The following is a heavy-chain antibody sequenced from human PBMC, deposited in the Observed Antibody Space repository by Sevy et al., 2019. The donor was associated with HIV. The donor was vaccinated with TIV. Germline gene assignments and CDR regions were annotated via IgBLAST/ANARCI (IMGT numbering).Heavy chain of an antibody. CDR1: GGSISSYY. V-gene: IGHV4-59*08. D-gene: IGHD2-15*01. J-gene: IGHJ4*01. CDR2: IYYSGST. CDR3: ARQVGDIVVAYFDY. Sequence: SETLSLTCTVSGGSISSYYWSWIRQPPGEGLEWIGYIYYSGSTNYNPSLKSRVTISVDTSKNQFSLKLSSVTAADTAVYYFARQVGDIVVAYFDYWGHGTLVTVSS.